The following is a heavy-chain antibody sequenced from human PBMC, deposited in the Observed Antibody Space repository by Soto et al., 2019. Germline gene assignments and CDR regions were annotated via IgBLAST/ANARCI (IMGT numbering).Heavy chain of an antibody. D-gene: IGHD2-15*01. Sequence: PSETLSLTCTVSGGSISSASFYWAWIRQPPGKGLEWIGIIYYSGATYYNPSLAGRLTMSVDTSNQFSLTLRSVTAADTALYYCARNQPQRYCSGGTCRPAYGMDVWGQGTTVTVSS. J-gene: IGHJ6*02. CDR3: ARNQPQRYCSGGTCRPAYGMDV. CDR1: GGSISSASFY. CDR2: IYYSGAT. V-gene: IGHV4-39*01.